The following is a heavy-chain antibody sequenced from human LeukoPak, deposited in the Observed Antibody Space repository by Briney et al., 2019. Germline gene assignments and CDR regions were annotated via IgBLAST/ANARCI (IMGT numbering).Heavy chain of an antibody. J-gene: IGHJ4*02. Sequence: GGSLRLSCAASGFTFSSYSMNWVRQAPGKGLEWVSSISSSSSYIYYADSVKGRFTISRDNAKNSLYLQMNSLRAEDTAVYYCAREGIKYQLLLDYWGQGALVTVSS. V-gene: IGHV3-21*01. CDR1: GFTFSSYS. CDR3: AREGIKYQLLLDY. CDR2: ISSSSSYI. D-gene: IGHD2-2*01.